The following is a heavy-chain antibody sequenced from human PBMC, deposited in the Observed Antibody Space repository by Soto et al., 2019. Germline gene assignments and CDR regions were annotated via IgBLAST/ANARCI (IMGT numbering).Heavy chain of an antibody. J-gene: IGHJ6*02. D-gene: IGHD6-13*01. CDR3: ARVSSWGIPSYYYYYGMDV. CDR1: GGTFSSYA. Sequence: GASVKVSCKASGGTFSSYAISWVRQAPGQGLEWMGGIIPIFGTANYAQKFQGRVTITADESTSTAYMELSSLRSEDTAVYYCARVSSWGIPSYYYYYGMDVWGQGTTVTVSS. V-gene: IGHV1-69*13. CDR2: IIPIFGTA.